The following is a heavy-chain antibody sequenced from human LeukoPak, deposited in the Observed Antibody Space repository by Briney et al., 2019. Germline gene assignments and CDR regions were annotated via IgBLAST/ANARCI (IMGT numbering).Heavy chain of an antibody. D-gene: IGHD2-2*01. CDR2: ITGSGGRT. V-gene: IGHV3-23*01. CDR1: GFTFSSYA. Sequence: SGGSLRLSCAASGFTFSSYAMNWVRQAPGKGLEWVSAITGSGGRTYYADSVRGRFTISRDNAKNSLYLQMNSLRAEDTAVYYCARAMPGFDYWGQGTLVTVSS. CDR3: ARAMPGFDY. J-gene: IGHJ4*02.